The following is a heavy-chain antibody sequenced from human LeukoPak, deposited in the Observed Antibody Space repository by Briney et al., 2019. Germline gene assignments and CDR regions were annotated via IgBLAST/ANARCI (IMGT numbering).Heavy chain of an antibody. J-gene: IGHJ4*02. CDR1: GGSISSGGYS. CDR2: IYYSGST. D-gene: IGHD3-22*01. Sequence: PSQTLSLTCTVSGGSISSGGYSWSWIRQHPGKGLEWIGYIYYSGSTYYNPSLKSRVTISVDTSKNQFSLKLSSVTAADTAVYYCARVFPDYDSSGYHKGYYFDYWGQGTLVTVSS. V-gene: IGHV4-31*03. CDR3: ARVFPDYDSSGYHKGYYFDY.